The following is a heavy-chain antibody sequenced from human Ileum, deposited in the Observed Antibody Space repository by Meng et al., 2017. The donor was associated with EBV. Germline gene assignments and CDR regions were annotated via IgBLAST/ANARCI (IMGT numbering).Heavy chain of an antibody. CDR2: ITSSGGII. CDR3: ASARGSWFDP. V-gene: IGHV3-11*01. D-gene: IGHD1-26*01. CDR1: GFTFSDYY. Sequence: VASGGGLGKAGGPLRLSCAAYGFTFSDYYMSWIRQAPGKGLEWVSYITSSGGIIYYADSVKGRFTISRDNAKKSLYLQMNSLRAEDTAVYYCASARGSWFDPWGQGTLVTVSS. J-gene: IGHJ5*02.